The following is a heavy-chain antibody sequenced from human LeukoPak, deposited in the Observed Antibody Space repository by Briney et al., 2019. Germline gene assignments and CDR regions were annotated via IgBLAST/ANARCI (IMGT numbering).Heavy chain of an antibody. V-gene: IGHV1-69*06. CDR3: ARENAYNWNYVSWFDP. Sequence: SVKVSCKASGGAFSSYAISWVRQAPGQGLEWMGGIIPIFGTANYAQKFQGRVTITADKSTSTAYMELSSLRSEDTAVYYCARENAYNWNYVSWFDPWGQGTLVTVSS. CDR2: IIPIFGTA. D-gene: IGHD1-7*01. CDR1: GGAFSSYA. J-gene: IGHJ5*02.